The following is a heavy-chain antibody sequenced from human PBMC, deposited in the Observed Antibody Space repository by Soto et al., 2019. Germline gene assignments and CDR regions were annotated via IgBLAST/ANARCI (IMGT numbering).Heavy chain of an antibody. D-gene: IGHD3-22*01. Sequence: QVQLVESGGGVVQPGRSLRLSCAASGFKFRSFAMHWVRQAPGQGLEWVAVISFDGSSQYCADFVKGRFTISRDNSKTTLYLQMNSLRAEDTALYFCAKDRDTSGYYSVGDWGRGTLVTVSS. CDR2: ISFDGSSQ. V-gene: IGHV3-30-3*01. CDR3: AKDRDTSGYYSVGD. CDR1: GFKFRSFA. J-gene: IGHJ4*02.